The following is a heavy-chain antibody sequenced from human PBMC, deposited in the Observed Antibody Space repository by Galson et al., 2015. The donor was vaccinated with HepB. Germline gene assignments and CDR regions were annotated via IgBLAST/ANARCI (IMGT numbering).Heavy chain of an antibody. D-gene: IGHD2-15*01. Sequence: SLRLSCAASGFTFSSYAMHWVRQAPGKGLEWVAVISYDGSNKYYADSVKGRFTISRDNSKNTLYLQMNSLRAEDTAVYYCARDVARAFDIWGQGTMVTVSS. CDR3: ARDVARAFDI. CDR1: GFTFSSYA. CDR2: ISYDGSNK. J-gene: IGHJ3*02. V-gene: IGHV3-30*04.